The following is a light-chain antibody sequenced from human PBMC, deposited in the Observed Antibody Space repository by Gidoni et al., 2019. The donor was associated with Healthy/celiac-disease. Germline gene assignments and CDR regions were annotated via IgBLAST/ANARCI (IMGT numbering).Light chain of an antibody. V-gene: IGKV1-39*01. CDR1: HSINSY. Sequence: DIQLTQSPSSLSASVGDRVTITCRASHSINSYLNWYQQKPGKGPKLLIYAASSLQSVVSSRVSGSGTGTDFTLSISSLQPEDFATYYWRQSYSTPRTFGQGTRVEIK. CDR3: RQSYSTPRT. CDR2: AAS. J-gene: IGKJ1*01.